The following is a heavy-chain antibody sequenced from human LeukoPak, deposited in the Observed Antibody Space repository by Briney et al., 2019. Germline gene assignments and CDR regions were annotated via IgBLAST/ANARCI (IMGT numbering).Heavy chain of an antibody. CDR3: ARDEGLLTSDWYFDL. D-gene: IGHD1-14*01. V-gene: IGHV3-21*01. J-gene: IGHJ2*01. Sequence: PGGSLRLSCAASGFTFSSYSMNWVRQAPGKGLEWVSSISSSSSYIYYADSVKGRFTISRDNAKNSLYLQMNSLRAEDTAVYYCARDEGLLTSDWYFDLWGRGTLVTVSS. CDR2: ISSSSSYI. CDR1: GFTFSSYS.